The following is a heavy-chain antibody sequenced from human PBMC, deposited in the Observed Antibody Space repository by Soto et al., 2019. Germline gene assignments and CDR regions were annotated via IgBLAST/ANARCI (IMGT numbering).Heavy chain of an antibody. CDR3: ASPGGYSSSSNYYYGMDV. J-gene: IGHJ6*02. D-gene: IGHD6-6*01. Sequence: QVQLVQSGAEVKKPGSSVKVSCKASGGTFSSYAISWVRQAPGLGLEWMGGIIPIFGTANYAQKFQGRVTITADESTSTAYMELSSLRSEDTAVYYCASPGGYSSSSNYYYGMDVWGQGTTVTVSS. CDR1: GGTFSSYA. V-gene: IGHV1-69*12. CDR2: IIPIFGTA.